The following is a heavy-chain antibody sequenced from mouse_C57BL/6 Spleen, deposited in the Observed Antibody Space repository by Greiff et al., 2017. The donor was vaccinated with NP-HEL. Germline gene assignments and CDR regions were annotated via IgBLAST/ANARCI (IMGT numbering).Heavy chain of an antibody. CDR3: TRRIDYYGSSYDWYFDV. Sequence: VQLQQSGAELVRPGASVTLSCKASGYTFTDYEMHWVKQTPVHGLEWIGAIDPETGGTAYNQKFKGKAILTADKSSSTAYMELRSLTSEDSAVYYCTRRIDYYGSSYDWYFDVWGTGTTVTVSS. CDR1: GYTFTDYE. D-gene: IGHD1-1*01. CDR2: IDPETGGT. J-gene: IGHJ1*03. V-gene: IGHV1-15*01.